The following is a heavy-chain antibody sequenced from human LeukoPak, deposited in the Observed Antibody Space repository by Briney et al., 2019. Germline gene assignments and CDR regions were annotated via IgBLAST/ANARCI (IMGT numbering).Heavy chain of an antibody. J-gene: IGHJ6*03. CDR2: ISYDGGNK. CDR1: GFTFSSYG. V-gene: IGHV3-30*18. D-gene: IGHD2-8*01. Sequence: PGGSLRLSCAASGFTFSSYGMHWVRQAPGKGLEWVAVISYDGGNKYYADSVKGRFTISRDNSKNTLYLQMNSLRAEDTAVYYCAKEPGCTNGVCYTGGGYYYMDVWGKGTTVTVSS. CDR3: AKEPGCTNGVCYTGGGYYYMDV.